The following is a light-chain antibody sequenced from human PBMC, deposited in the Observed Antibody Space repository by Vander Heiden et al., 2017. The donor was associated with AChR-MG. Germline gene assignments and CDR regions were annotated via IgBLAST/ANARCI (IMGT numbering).Light chain of an antibody. CDR3: QSYDSSLSAFYV. V-gene: IGLV1-40*01. CDR2: VNS. J-gene: IGLJ1*01. CDR1: SSNIGAGYD. Sequence: QPALTQPPSVPGAPGQRVTISCTGSSSNIGAGYDVHWYQQIPGTAPKLLIYVNSNRPSGVPDRFSGSKSGTSASLAITGLQAEDEADYYCQSYDSSLSAFYVFGTGTKVTVL.